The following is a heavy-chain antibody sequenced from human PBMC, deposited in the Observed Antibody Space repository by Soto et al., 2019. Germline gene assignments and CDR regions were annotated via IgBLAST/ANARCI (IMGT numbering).Heavy chain of an antibody. J-gene: IGHJ6*02. D-gene: IGHD1-26*01. Sequence: QVQLVQSGAEVKEPGSSVRVSCKASGGTFDNFIMNWVRQTPGQGLEWMGGIVPMLGTPTYAEKFKGRVTLSATGSTSTMYMAVTTLRSEGTAIYYCATNGTYSSSLSQYSGMDVWGQGTTVTVSS. CDR1: GGTFDNFI. CDR3: ATNGTYSSSLSQYSGMDV. V-gene: IGHV1-69*01. CDR2: IVPMLGTP.